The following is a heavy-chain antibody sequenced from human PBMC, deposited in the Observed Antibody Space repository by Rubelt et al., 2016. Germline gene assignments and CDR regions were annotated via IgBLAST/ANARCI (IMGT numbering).Heavy chain of an antibody. CDR3: ARDPRSGWYGYYFDY. Sequence: QVQLQESGPGLVRPSETLSLTCTVSGGSISSYYWSWIRQPPGTGLEWIGYIYYSGSTSYNPSLKSRLTISEDTSKNLFSLKLSSVTAADTAGYYCARDPRSGWYGYYFDYWGQGTLLTVSS. D-gene: IGHD6-19*01. CDR1: GGSISSYY. CDR2: IYYSGST. J-gene: IGHJ4*02. V-gene: IGHV4-59*01.